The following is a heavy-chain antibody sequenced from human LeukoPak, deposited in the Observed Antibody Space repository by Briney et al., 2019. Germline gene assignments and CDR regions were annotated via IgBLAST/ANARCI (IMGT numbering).Heavy chain of an antibody. CDR2: ISGSGGST. D-gene: IGHD5-18*01. V-gene: IGHV3-23*01. Sequence: GGSLGLSCAASGFTFSSYAMSWVRQAPGKGLEWVSAISGSGGSTYYADSVKGRFTISRDNSKNTLYLQMNSLRAEDTAVYYCAKKHVDTAMVGALDYWGQGTLVTVSS. J-gene: IGHJ4*02. CDR3: AKKHVDTAMVGALDY. CDR1: GFTFSSYA.